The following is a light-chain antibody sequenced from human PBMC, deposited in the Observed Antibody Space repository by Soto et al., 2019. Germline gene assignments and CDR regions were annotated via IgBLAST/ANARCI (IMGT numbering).Light chain of an antibody. CDR2: DNN. CDR3: GTWDSSLSVHV. CDR1: SSNIGNNY. J-gene: IGLJ1*01. Sequence: QSVLTQPPSVSAAPGQKVTISCSGSSSNIGNNYLSWYQQFPGTAPKPLIYDNNKRPSGIPDRFSGSKSGTSATLGITGLQTGDEADYYCGTWDSSLSVHVFGTGTKVTVL. V-gene: IGLV1-51*01.